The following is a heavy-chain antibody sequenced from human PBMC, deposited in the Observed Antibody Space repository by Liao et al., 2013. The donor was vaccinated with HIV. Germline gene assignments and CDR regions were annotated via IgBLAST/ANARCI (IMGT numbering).Heavy chain of an antibody. CDR1: GGSFSGYY. J-gene: IGHJ4*02. Sequence: QVQLQQWGAGLLKPSETLSLTCAVYGGSFSGYYWSWIRQPPGKGLEWIGEINHSGSTNYNPSLKSRVTISVDTSKNQFSLKLSSVTAADTAVYYCARKSPGLGSGYPYYFDYWGQGTLVTVSS. V-gene: IGHV4-34*01. D-gene: IGHD3-22*01. CDR3: ARKSPGLGSGYPYYFDY. CDR2: INHSGST.